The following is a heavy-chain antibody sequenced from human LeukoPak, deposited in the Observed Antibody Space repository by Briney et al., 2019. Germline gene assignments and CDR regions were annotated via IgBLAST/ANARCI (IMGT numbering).Heavy chain of an antibody. V-gene: IGHV4-59*01. D-gene: IGHD6-6*01. CDR3: ARGPPTQSIAARFVWYFDL. CDR2: IYYSGST. Sequence: SETLSLTCTVSGGSISSYYWSWIRQPPGKGLEWIGYIYYSGSTNYNPSLKSRVTISVDTSKNQFSLKLSSVTAADTAVYYCARGPPTQSIAARFVWYFDLWGRGTLVTVSS. J-gene: IGHJ2*01. CDR1: GGSISSYY.